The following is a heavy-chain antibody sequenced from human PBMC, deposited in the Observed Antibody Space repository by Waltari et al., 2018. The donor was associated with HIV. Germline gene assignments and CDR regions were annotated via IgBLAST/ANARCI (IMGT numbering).Heavy chain of an antibody. J-gene: IGHJ2*01. CDR3: ARDYNWNRWGYFDL. CDR1: GFTFSSYW. CDR2: IKQDGSEK. D-gene: IGHD1-20*01. V-gene: IGHV3-7*01. Sequence: EVQLVESGGGLVQPGGSLRLSCAASGFTFSSYWMSWVRQAPGKGVGWVANIKQDGSEKYYVDSVKGRFTISRDNAKNSLYLQMNSLRAEDTAVYYCARDYNWNRWGYFDLWGRGTLVTVSS.